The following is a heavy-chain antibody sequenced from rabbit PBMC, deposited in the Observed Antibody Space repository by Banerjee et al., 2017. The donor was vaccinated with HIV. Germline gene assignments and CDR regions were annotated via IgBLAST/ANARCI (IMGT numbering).Heavy chain of an antibody. Sequence: QEQLEESGGGLVQPEGSLTLTCTASGFDLSSGYWIWWVRQAPGKGLEWIACIYVGSSGTTHYATWAKGRFTISKTSSTAVTLQMTSLTAADTATYFCARDNYADDDDWDLWGQGTLVTVS. CDR1: GFDLSSGYW. D-gene: IGHD2-1*01. CDR2: IYVGSSGTT. J-gene: IGHJ4*01. V-gene: IGHV1S45*01. CDR3: ARDNYADDDDWDL.